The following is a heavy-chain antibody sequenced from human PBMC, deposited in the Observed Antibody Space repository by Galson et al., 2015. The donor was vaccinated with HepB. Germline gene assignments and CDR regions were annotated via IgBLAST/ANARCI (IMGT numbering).Heavy chain of an antibody. CDR1: GYTFTNYG. CDR3: ARDDLLTGYSIIDPHFEF. D-gene: IGHD3-9*01. J-gene: IGHJ4*02. CDR2: INVYNGNT. V-gene: IGHV1-18*04. Sequence: SVKVSCKASGYTFTNYGLSWVRQAPGQGLEWLGWINVYNGNTNYAQEVQGRVTLTTDTSTSTAYMELRRLRSDDTAVYFCARDDLLTGYSIIDPHFEFWGQGTLVTVSS.